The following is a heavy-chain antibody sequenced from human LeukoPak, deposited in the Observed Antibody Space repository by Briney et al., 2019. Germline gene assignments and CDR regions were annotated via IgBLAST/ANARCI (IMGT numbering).Heavy chain of an antibody. J-gene: IGHJ4*02. CDR3: ARGMATVTTSAGPFDY. V-gene: IGHV4-30-2*01. Sequence: SETLSLTCAVSGGSISSGGYSWSWIRQPPGKGLEWIGYIYHSGSTYYNPSLKSRVTISVDRSKNQFSLKLSPVTAADTAVYYCARGMATVTTSAGPFDYWGQGTLVTVSS. CDR1: GGSISSGGYS. CDR2: IYHSGST. D-gene: IGHD4-11*01.